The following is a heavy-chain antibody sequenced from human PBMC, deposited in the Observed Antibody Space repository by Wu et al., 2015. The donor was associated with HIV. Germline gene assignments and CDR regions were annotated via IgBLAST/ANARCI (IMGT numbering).Heavy chain of an antibody. CDR2: INSSGGTT. J-gene: IGHJ4*02. CDR3: VRGTHSASYSLFDY. D-gene: IGHD3-10*01. V-gene: IGHV1-46*03. CDR1: GYTFTRYY. Sequence: QVQLVQSGAEVKKPGASVKVSCKTSGYTFTRYYMHWVRQAPGQGLEWMGIINSSGGTTNYAQKFKGRITMTRDTATSTVYMELNSLRSEDTAVYCCVRGTHSASYSLFDYWGQGTQVTVSS.